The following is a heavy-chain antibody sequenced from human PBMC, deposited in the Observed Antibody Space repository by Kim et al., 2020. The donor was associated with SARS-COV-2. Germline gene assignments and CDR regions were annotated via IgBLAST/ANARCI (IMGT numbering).Heavy chain of an antibody. Sequence: SETLSLTCTVSGGSISSSSYYWGWIRQPPGKGLEWIGSIYYSGSTYYNPSLKSRVTISVDTSKNQFSLKLSSVTAADTAVYYCASGDRGCSSTSCYNWFDPWGQGTLVTVSS. CDR3: ASGDRGCSSTSCYNWFDP. V-gene: IGHV4-39*01. J-gene: IGHJ5*02. CDR1: GGSISSSSYY. CDR2: IYYSGST. D-gene: IGHD2-2*01.